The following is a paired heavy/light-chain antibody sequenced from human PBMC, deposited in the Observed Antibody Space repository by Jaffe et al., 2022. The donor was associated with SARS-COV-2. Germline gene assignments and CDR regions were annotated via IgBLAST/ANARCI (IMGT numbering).Heavy chain of an antibody. D-gene: IGHD3-22*01. CDR2: ISGSGGST. CDR1: GFTFSSYA. J-gene: IGHJ5*02. V-gene: IGHV3-23*01. Sequence: EVQLLESGGGLVQPGGSLRLSCAASGFTFSSYAMSWVRQAPGKGLEWVSAISGSGGSTYYADSVKGRFTISRDNSKNTLYLQMNSLRAEDTAVYYCAKTLPPHSSGYYYGWFDPWGQGTLVTVSS. CDR3: AKTLPPHSSGYYYGWFDP.
Light chain of an antibody. J-gene: IGLJ2*01. CDR2: DDS. V-gene: IGLV3-21*02. Sequence: SYVLTQPPSVSVAPGQTARITCGGNNIGSKSVHWYQQKPGQAPVLVVYDDSDRPSGIPERFSGSNSGNTATLTISRVEAGDEADYYCQVWDSSSDPVVFGGGTKLTVL. CDR1: NIGSKS. CDR3: QVWDSSSDPVV.